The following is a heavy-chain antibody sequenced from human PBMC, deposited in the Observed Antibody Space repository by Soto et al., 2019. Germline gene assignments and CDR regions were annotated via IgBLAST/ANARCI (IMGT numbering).Heavy chain of an antibody. V-gene: IGHV3-11*01. D-gene: IGHD2-21*01. CDR3: ARKPELAYCGGDWGACFDY. Sequence: PGGSLRLSCAASGFTFSDYYMSWIRQAPGKGLEWVSYISSSGSTIYYADSVKGRFTISRDNAKNSLYLQMNSLRAEDTAVYHCARKPELAYCGGDWGACFDYWGQGTLVTVSS. CDR2: ISSSGSTI. CDR1: GFTFSDYY. J-gene: IGHJ4*02.